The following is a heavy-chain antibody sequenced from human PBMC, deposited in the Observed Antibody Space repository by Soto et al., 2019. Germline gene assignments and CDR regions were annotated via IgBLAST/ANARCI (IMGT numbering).Heavy chain of an antibody. CDR1: GGSQA. Sequence: QVQLVQSGAEVKKPGSSVKVSCKTSGGSQATSWVRQAPGHGPEWLGGIIGVFPTTNKAEKFEGRVTITADKSTGTAYMELSSLTSVDTDVYYWATVGPPLSGAFTYGYEGPFDYWGQGILVIVSS. J-gene: IGHJ4*02. CDR2: IIGVFPTT. CDR3: ATVGPPLSGAFTYGYEGPFDY. D-gene: IGHD5-18*01. V-gene: IGHV1-69*06.